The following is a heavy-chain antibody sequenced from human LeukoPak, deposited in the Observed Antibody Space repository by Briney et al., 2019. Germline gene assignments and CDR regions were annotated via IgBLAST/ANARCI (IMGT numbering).Heavy chain of an antibody. D-gene: IGHD3-10*01. Sequence: PGGSLRLSCAASGFTFSSYAMSWVRQAPGKGLEWVSAISGSGGSTYYADSVKGRFTISRDNSKNTLYLQMNSLRAEDTAVYYCARDHGRITMVRGVIRPFDYWGQGTLVTVSS. CDR1: GFTFSSYA. V-gene: IGHV3-23*01. CDR2: ISGSGGST. CDR3: ARDHGRITMVRGVIRPFDY. J-gene: IGHJ4*02.